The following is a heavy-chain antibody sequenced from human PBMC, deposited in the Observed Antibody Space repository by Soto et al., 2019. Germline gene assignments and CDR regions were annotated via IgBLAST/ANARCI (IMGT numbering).Heavy chain of an antibody. CDR1: GFTFSSYE. J-gene: IGHJ5*02. D-gene: IGHD5-12*01. CDR3: AREVATIWSLVSSAGWFGP. Sequence: EVQLVESGGGLVQPGGSLRLSCAASGFTFSSYEMNWVRQAPGKGLEWVSYISSSGSTMYYADSVKGRFTISRDNAKNSLYLQVNSLRAEDTAVYYCAREVATIWSLVSSAGWFGPWGQGTLVTVSS. V-gene: IGHV3-48*03. CDR2: ISSSGSTM.